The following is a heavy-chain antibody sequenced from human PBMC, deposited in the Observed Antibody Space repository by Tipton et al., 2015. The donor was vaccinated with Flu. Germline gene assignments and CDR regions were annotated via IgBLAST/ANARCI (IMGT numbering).Heavy chain of an antibody. J-gene: IGHJ4*02. V-gene: IGHV4-59*01. CDR2: IYYSGST. D-gene: IGHD1-14*01. CDR1: GGSISSYY. Sequence: LSCTVSGGSISSYYWSWIRQPPGKGLEWIGYIYYSGSTNYSPSLKSRVTISVDTSKNQFSLKLSSVTAADTAVYYCARLESWYPYYWGQGTLVAVSS. CDR3: ARLESWYPYY.